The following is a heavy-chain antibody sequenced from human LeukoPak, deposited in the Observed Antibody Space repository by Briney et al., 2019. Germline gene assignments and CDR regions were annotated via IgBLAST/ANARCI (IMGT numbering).Heavy chain of an antibody. Sequence: GGSLRLSCVASGFTFSNAWMSWVRQAPGKGLEWVGRIKSKTDGGTTDYAAPVKGRFSISRDDSKSIAYLQMNSLKTEDTAVYYCTSFPGYSSGWTLDYWGQGTLVTVSS. D-gene: IGHD6-19*01. CDR1: GFTFSNAW. J-gene: IGHJ4*02. CDR3: TSFPGYSSGWTLDY. CDR2: IKSKTDGGTT. V-gene: IGHV3-15*01.